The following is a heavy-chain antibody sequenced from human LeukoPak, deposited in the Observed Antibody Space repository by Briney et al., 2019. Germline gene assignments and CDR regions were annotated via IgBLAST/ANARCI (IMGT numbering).Heavy chain of an antibody. D-gene: IGHD3-9*01. CDR3: ARDLDYYYYYYGMDV. J-gene: IGHJ6*02. CDR2: INPNSGGT. CDR1: GYTFTGYY. V-gene: IGHV1-2*02. Sequence: ASVTVSCKASGYTFTGYYMHWVRQAPGQGLEWMGWINPNSGGTNYAQKFQGRVTMTRDTSISTAYMELSRLRSDDTAVYYCARDLDYYYYYYGMDVWGQGTTVTVSS.